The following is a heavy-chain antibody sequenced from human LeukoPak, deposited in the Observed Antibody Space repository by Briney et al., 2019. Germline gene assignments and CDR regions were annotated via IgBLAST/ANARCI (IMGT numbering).Heavy chain of an antibody. V-gene: IGHV3-23*01. J-gene: IGHJ4*02. D-gene: IGHD4-17*01. CDR1: GFTFNNYA. CDR3: SRDYADYVGYFFFDY. CDR2: ISGGGETT. Sequence: GGSLRLSCAASGFTFNNYAMNWVRQAPGKGLEWVSSISGGGETTYYADSAKGRFTISRDNSQNTLYLQMNSLRAEDTAVYYCSRDYADYVGYFFFDYWGQGTLVTVSS.